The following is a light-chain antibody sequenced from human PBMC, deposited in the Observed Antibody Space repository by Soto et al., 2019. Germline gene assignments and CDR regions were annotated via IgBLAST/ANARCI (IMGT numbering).Light chain of an antibody. CDR2: EGS. Sequence: QSALTQPASVSGSPGQSITISCTGTSSDVGSYNLVSWYQQHPGKAPKLVIYEGSKRPSGVSNRFSGSKSGNTASLTISGLQAEDEADYCCCSYAGSSTFYVFGTGTKVTV. CDR3: CSYAGSSTFYV. J-gene: IGLJ1*01. CDR1: SSDVGSYNL. V-gene: IGLV2-23*01.